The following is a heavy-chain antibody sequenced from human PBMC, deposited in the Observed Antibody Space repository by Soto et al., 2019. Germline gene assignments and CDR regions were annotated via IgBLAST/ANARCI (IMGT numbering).Heavy chain of an antibody. CDR1: GYSFTRYW. Sequence: GESLKISCKGSGYSFTRYWIGWVRQMPGKGLEWMGIIYPGDSDTRYSPSFQGQVTISADKSISTAYLQWSSLKASDTAMYYCARWDTYYYGSGSFSCDYWGQGTLVTVSS. CDR3: ARWDTYYYGSGSFSCDY. J-gene: IGHJ4*02. V-gene: IGHV5-51*01. D-gene: IGHD3-10*01. CDR2: IYPGDSDT.